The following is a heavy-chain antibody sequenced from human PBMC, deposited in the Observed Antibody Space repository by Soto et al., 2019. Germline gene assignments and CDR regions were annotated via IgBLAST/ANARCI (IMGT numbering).Heavy chain of an antibody. CDR1: GGSIRISDYF. Sequence: QLQLHESGPGLVRPSETLSLTCTVSGGSIRISDYFWGWIRQPPGKALEWIASIYHSGSTYYNPSLKRRVTMSVDTSNNQFALTLNSVTAADTAVYYCARDSGWFAPWGQGTLVTVSS. CDR2: IYHSGST. D-gene: IGHD7-27*01. J-gene: IGHJ5*02. V-gene: IGHV4-39*01. CDR3: ARDSGWFAP.